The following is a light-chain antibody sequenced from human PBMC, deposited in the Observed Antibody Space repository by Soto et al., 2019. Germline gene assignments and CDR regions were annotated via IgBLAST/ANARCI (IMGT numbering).Light chain of an antibody. Sequence: EIVLTQSPGTLSLSPGERATLSCRASPSVSGSNLAWYQQKPGQAPRLLIYATSTRAAGIPDRFSGSGSGTDFTLTISRLEPDDVAVYYCQQYDTSPPMYTFGQGTKVDIK. V-gene: IGKV3-20*01. CDR1: PSVSGSN. J-gene: IGKJ2*01. CDR2: ATS. CDR3: QQYDTSPPMYT.